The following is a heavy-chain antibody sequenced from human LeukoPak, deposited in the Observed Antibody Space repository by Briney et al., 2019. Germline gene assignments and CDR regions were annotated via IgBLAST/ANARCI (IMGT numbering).Heavy chain of an antibody. CDR3: ARDRETYYYDSSGYYFDY. Sequence: ASVKVSCKASGYTFTSYGISWVRQAPGQGLEWMGWISAYNGNTNYAQKLQGRVTMTTDTSTSTAYMELRSLRSDDTAVYYCARDRETYYYDSSGYYFDYWGQGTPVTVSS. D-gene: IGHD3-22*01. CDR2: ISAYNGNT. J-gene: IGHJ4*02. CDR1: GYTFTSYG. V-gene: IGHV1-18*01.